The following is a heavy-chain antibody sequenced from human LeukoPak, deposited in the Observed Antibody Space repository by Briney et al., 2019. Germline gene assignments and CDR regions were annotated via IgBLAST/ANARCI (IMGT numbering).Heavy chain of an antibody. Sequence: GGSLRLSCAASGFTFSSYSMNWVRQAPGKGLEWVSSISSSSYIYYADSVKGRFTISRDNAKNSLYLQMNSLRAEDTAVYYCARSGAYSSSWGDFDYWGQGTLVTVSS. J-gene: IGHJ4*02. CDR1: GFTFSSYS. V-gene: IGHV3-21*01. CDR2: ISSSSYI. CDR3: ARSGAYSSSWGDFDY. D-gene: IGHD6-6*01.